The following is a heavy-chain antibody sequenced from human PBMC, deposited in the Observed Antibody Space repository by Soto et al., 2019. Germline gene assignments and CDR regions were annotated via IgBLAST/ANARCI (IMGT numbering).Heavy chain of an antibody. Sequence: SETLSLTCTVSGGSVSSGSYYWSWIRQPPGKGLEWIGYIYYSGSTNYNPSLKSRVTISVDTSKNQFSLKLSSVTAADTAVYYCARGGSGYFPARDSYYYYGMDVWGQGTTVTVS. CDR1: GGSVSSGSYY. CDR3: ARGGSGYFPARDSYYYYGMDV. J-gene: IGHJ6*02. V-gene: IGHV4-61*01. D-gene: IGHD3-22*01. CDR2: IYYSGST.